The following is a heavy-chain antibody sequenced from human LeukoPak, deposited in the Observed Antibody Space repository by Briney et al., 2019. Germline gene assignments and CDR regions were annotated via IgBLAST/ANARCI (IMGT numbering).Heavy chain of an antibody. CDR2: IYSGGST. V-gene: IGHV3-66*01. D-gene: IGHD6-19*01. CDR3: ASSPGIAVAKI. CDR1: GFTVSSNY. J-gene: IGHJ3*02. Sequence: PGGSLRLSCAASGFTVSSNYMSWVRQAPGKGLEWVSVIYSGGSTYYADSVKGRFTISRDNSKNTLHLQMNSLRAEDTAVYYCASSPGIAVAKIWGQGTMVTVSS.